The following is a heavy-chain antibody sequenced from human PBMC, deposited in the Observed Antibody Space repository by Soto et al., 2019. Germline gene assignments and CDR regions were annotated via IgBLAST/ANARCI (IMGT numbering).Heavy chain of an antibody. J-gene: IGHJ5*02. CDR1: GPTLSELY. CDR2: FDTPDGET. CDR3: ATDGDFGVVNPQT. V-gene: IGHV1-24*01. D-gene: IGHD3-3*01. Sequence: ASVKVSCKVSGPTLSELYMLWVRQAPGKGIEWMGGFDTPDGETSYVQKFQGRVTMTEDTSTDTAYMELSSLRSEDTAVYYCATDGDFGVVNPQTWGQGTPVTVS.